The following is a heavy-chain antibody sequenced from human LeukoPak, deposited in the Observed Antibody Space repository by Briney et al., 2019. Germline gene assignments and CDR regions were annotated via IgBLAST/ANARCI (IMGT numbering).Heavy chain of an antibody. V-gene: IGHV3-33*01. Sequence: GGSLRLSCAASGFTFSSYGMHWVRQAPGKGLEWVAVIWYDGNNKYYADSVKGRFTISRDNSKNTLYLQMHSLRAEDAAVYYCARDRGAARFDFWGQGTQVTVSS. D-gene: IGHD6-6*01. CDR3: ARDRGAARFDF. J-gene: IGHJ4*02. CDR2: IWYDGNNK. CDR1: GFTFSSYG.